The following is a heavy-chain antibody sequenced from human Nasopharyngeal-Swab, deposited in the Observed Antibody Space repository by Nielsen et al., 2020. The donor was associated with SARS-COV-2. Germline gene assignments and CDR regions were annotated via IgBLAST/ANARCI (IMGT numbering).Heavy chain of an antibody. J-gene: IGHJ4*02. V-gene: IGHV6-1*01. Sequence: SCAISGDSVSSNSAAWNWIRQSPSRGLEWLGRTYYRSKWYNDYAVSVKSRITINPDTSKNQFSLQLNSVTPEDTTVYYCARCSYPGNYLFDYWGQGTLVTVSS. CDR1: GDSVSSNSAA. CDR3: ARCSYPGNYLFDY. D-gene: IGHD1-26*01. CDR2: TYYRSKWYN.